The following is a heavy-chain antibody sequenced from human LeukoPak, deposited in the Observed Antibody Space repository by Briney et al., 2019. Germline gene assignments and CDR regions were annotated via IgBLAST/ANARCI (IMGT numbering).Heavy chain of an antibody. D-gene: IGHD6-19*01. V-gene: IGHV4-4*07. CDR3: ARDPVYSSGWYSDDY. CDR1: GGSISSYY. CDR2: IYTSGST. J-gene: IGHJ4*02. Sequence: SETLSLTCTVSGGSISSYYWSWMRQPAGKGLEWIGRIYTSGSTNYNPSLKSRVTMSVDTSKNQFSLKLSSVTAADTAVYYCARDPVYSSGWYSDDYWGQGTLVTVSS.